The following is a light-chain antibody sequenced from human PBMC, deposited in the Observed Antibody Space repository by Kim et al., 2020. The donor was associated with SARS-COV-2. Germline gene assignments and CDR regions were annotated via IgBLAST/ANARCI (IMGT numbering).Light chain of an antibody. J-gene: IGLJ3*02. CDR1: GGNVGDYNY. CDR2: DVN. Sequence: PDTISHTGTGGNVGDYNYVSCYQQTQGRAPKLMIYDVNKWPSGVPDRFSGSKSGNTASLTISGLQAEDEADYYCCSYAGSYTGVFGGGTQLTVL. V-gene: IGLV2-11*01. CDR3: CSYAGSYTGV.